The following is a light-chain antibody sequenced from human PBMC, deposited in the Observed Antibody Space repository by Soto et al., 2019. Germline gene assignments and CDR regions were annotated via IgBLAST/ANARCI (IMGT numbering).Light chain of an antibody. CDR3: TSYTSSSTRV. CDR2: DVT. Sequence: QSVLTQPASVSGSPGQSITISCTGTSSYVGGYNYVSWYQHHPGKAPKLMIYDVTYRPSGVSNRFSGSKSGNTASLTISGLQAEDEADYYCTSYTSSSTRVFGTGTKVTVL. CDR1: SSYVGGYNY. V-gene: IGLV2-14*03. J-gene: IGLJ1*01.